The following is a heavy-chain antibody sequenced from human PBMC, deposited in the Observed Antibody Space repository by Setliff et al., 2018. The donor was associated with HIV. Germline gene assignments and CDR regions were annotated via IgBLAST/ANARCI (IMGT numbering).Heavy chain of an antibody. CDR2: IYHSGST. D-gene: IGHD6-13*01. CDR1: GYSISSGYY. CDR3: ARDIQAAGTGWFDP. V-gene: IGHV4-38-2*02. J-gene: IGHJ5*02. Sequence: PSETLSLTCAVSGYSISSGYYWGWIRQPPGKGLEWIGSIYHSGSTYYHPSLKSRVTISLDTSKNQFSLKLSSVTAADTAVYYCARDIQAAGTGWFDPWGQGTLVTVSS.